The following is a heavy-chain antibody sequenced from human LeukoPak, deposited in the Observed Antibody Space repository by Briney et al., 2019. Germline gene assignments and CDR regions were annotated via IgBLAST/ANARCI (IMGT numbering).Heavy chain of an antibody. CDR1: GFTFSTTG. D-gene: IGHD3-3*01. CDR3: ATAGEEWTNFDY. Sequence: QPGRSLRLSCAASGFTFSTTGLHWVRQAPGKGLEWVAMISPDGSTTFYTDSMKGRLTISRDNSNNTLYLQMNSLRLEDTALYYCATAGEEWTNFDYWGQGTLVTVFS. CDR2: ISPDGSTT. J-gene: IGHJ4*02. V-gene: IGHV3-30*04.